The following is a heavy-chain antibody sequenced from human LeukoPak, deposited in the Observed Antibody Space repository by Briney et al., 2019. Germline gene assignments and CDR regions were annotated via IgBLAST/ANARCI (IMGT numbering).Heavy chain of an antibody. V-gene: IGHV3-66*01. J-gene: IGHJ6*02. CDR2: IYSGGST. D-gene: IGHD1-26*01. Sequence: GGSLRLSCAASGFTVSSNYMSWVRQAPGKGLEWVSVIYSGGSTYYADSVKGRFTISRDNSKNTLYLQMNSLRAEDTAVYYCAREGHGAGYYYYYGMDVWGQGTTVTVSS. CDR3: AREGHGAGYYYYYGMDV. CDR1: GFTVSSNY.